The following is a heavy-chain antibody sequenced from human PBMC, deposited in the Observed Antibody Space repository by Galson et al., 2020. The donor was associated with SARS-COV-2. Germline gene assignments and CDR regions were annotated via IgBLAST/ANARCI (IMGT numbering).Heavy chain of an antibody. CDR1: GYTLTELS. Sequence: ASVKVSCKVSGYTLTELSMHWVRQAPGKGLEWMGGFDPEDGETIYAQKFQGRVTMTEDTSTDTAYLELSSLRSEDTAVYYCATATPITMTGWFDPWGQGTLLTVSS. D-gene: IGHD3-22*01. J-gene: IGHJ5*02. V-gene: IGHV1-24*01. CDR2: FDPEDGET. CDR3: ATATPITMTGWFDP.